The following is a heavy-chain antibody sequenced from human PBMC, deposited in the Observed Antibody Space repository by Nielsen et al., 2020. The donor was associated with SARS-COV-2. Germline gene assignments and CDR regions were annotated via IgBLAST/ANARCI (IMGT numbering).Heavy chain of an antibody. V-gene: IGHV4-31*03. CDR1: GASISSSDYY. CDR2: VYYGGST. CDR3: ATYSGSYYWYFDL. D-gene: IGHD1-26*01. J-gene: IGHJ2*01. Sequence: SETLSLTCTVSGASISSSDYYWNWIRQHPGKGLEWIGYVYYGGSTDYNPSLKSRVSISADTSKNQFSLRLSSVTAADTAVYYCATYSGSYYWYFDLWGRGTQVTVSS.